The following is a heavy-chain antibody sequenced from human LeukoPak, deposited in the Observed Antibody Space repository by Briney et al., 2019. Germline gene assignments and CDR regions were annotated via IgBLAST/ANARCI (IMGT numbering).Heavy chain of an antibody. J-gene: IGHJ5*02. CDR1: GGTFSSYA. CDR2: IIPIFGTA. Sequence: GASVKVSCKASGGTFSSYAISWVRQAPGQGLEWMGGIIPIFGTANYAQKFQGRVTITADESTSTAYMELSSLRSEDTAVYYCARDLGAVAGTDWFDPWGQGTLVTVSS. CDR3: ARDLGAVAGTDWFDP. V-gene: IGHV1-69*13. D-gene: IGHD6-19*01.